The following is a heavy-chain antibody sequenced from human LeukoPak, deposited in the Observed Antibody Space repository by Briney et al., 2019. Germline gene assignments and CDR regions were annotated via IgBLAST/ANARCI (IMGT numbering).Heavy chain of an antibody. CDR1: GGSFSGYY. J-gene: IGHJ4*02. CDR3: ARGGRGYYFDY. D-gene: IGHD3-22*01. V-gene: IGHV4-34*01. Sequence: SETLSLTCAVYGGSFSGYYWSWIRQPPGKGLEWIGEINHSGSTNYNPSLKSRVTISVDTSKNQFSLKLGSVTAADTAVYYCARGGRGYYFDYWGQGTLVTVSS. CDR2: INHSGST.